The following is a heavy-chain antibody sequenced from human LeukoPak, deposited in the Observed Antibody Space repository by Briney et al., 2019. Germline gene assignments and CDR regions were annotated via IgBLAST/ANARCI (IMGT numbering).Heavy chain of an antibody. J-gene: IGHJ6*02. V-gene: IGHV1-69*04. CDR3: LGLHDRERYYYGSGSYYNGYYGMGV. CDR1: GGTFSSYA. D-gene: IGHD3-10*01. CDR2: IVPILGIA. Sequence: SVKVSCKASGGTFSSYAISWVRQAPGQGLEWMGRIVPILGIANYAQKFQGRVTITADKSTSTAYMELSSLRSEDTAVYYCLGLHDRERYYYGSGSYYNGYYGMGVWGQGTTVTVSS.